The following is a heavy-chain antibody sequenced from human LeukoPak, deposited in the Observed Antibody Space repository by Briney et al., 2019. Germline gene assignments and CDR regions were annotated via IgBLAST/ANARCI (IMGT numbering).Heavy chain of an antibody. CDR2: LGPTSSTI. CDR1: GFIFSTYS. J-gene: IGHJ4*02. V-gene: IGHV3-48*01. Sequence: GGSLRLSCAASGFIFSTYSMNWVRQAPGKGLERVSYLGPTSSTISYADSVRGRFTISRGNAKNSLYLQMNNLRAEDTAIYYCARDFNHAFDYWGQGILVTVSS. D-gene: IGHD1-14*01. CDR3: ARDFNHAFDY.